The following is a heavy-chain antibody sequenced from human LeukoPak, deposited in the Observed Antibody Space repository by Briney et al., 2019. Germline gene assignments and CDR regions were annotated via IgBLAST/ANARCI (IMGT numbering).Heavy chain of an antibody. CDR1: GFTFSIYA. J-gene: IGHJ4*02. V-gene: IGHV3-23*01. D-gene: IGHD3-22*01. CDR3: AKDRGYYYDFDY. CDR2: ISGSGGST. Sequence: GGSLRLSCAASGFTFSIYAMSWVRQAPGKGLEWVSGISGSGGSTHYADSVKGRFTISRDNSKNTLYLQMNSLRVEDTAVYYCAKDRGYYYDFDYWGQGTLVTVSS.